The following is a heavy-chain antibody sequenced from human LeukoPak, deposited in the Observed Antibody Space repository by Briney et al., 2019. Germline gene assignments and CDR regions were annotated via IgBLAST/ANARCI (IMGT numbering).Heavy chain of an antibody. D-gene: IGHD3-22*01. Sequence: PGRSLRLSCTASGFTFGDYAMSWVRQAPGKGLEWVGFIRSKAYGGTTEYAASVKGRFTISRDDSKSIAYLQMSSLKTEDTAVYYCTRRGRGLYYYDSSGYQDWGQGTLVTVSS. J-gene: IGHJ4*02. CDR1: GFTFGDYA. CDR2: IRSKAYGGTT. V-gene: IGHV3-49*04. CDR3: TRRGRGLYYYDSSGYQD.